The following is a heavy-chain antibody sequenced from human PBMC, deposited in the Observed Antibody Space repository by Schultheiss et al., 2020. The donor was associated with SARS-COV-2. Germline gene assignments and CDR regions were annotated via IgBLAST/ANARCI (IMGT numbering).Heavy chain of an antibody. Sequence: SETLSLTCAVSGGSISSSSYYWSWIRQHPGKGLEWIGYIYYSGSTYYNPSLKSRVTISVDTSKNQFSLKLSSVTAADTAVYYCARGPYYDFWSGYSVYYYYGMDVWGQGTTVTVSS. V-gene: IGHV4-31*11. D-gene: IGHD3-3*01. J-gene: IGHJ6*02. CDR3: ARGPYYDFWSGYSVYYYYGMDV. CDR2: IYYSGST. CDR1: GGSISSSSYY.